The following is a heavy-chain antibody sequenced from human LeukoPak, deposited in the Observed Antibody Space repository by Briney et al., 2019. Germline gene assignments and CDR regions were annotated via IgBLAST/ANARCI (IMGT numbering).Heavy chain of an antibody. CDR3: ASIRFLEWLRYFDY. CDR2: IYTSGST. V-gene: IGHV4-61*02. J-gene: IGHJ4*02. D-gene: IGHD3-3*01. Sequence: SQTLSLTCTVSGGSISSGSYYWSWIRQPAGKGLEWIGRIYTSGSTNYNPSLKSRVTISVDTSKNQFSLKLSSVTAADTAVYYCASIRFLEWLRYFDYWGQGTLVTVSS. CDR1: GGSISSGSYY.